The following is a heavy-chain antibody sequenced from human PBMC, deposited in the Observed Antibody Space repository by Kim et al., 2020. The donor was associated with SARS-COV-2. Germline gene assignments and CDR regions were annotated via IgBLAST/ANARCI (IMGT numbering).Heavy chain of an antibody. Sequence: GGSLRLSCAASEFTFSRYSMNWVRQAPGKGLEWVSTISRNSDYIYYADSVEGRFTISRDNAKNSLYLQMNRLRADDTAMYYCARDLSLGRPGGFDYWGQGTLVTVSS. CDR2: ISRNSDYI. D-gene: IGHD3-10*01. J-gene: IGHJ4*02. CDR3: ARDLSLGRPGGFDY. CDR1: EFTFSRYS. V-gene: IGHV3-21*01.